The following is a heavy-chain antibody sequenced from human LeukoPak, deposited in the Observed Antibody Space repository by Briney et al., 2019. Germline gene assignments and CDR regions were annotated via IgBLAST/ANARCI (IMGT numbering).Heavy chain of an antibody. CDR1: GYTFTNYD. CDR3: ARDGYSPRVDFDL. D-gene: IGHD5-18*01. J-gene: IGHJ2*01. CDR2: IIPILGIA. V-gene: IGHV1-69*04. Sequence: ASVKVSCKASGYTFTNYDVNWVRQAPGQGLEWMGRIIPILGIANYAQKFQGRVTITADKSTSTAYMELSSLRSEDTAVYYCARDGYSPRVDFDLWGRGTLVTVSS.